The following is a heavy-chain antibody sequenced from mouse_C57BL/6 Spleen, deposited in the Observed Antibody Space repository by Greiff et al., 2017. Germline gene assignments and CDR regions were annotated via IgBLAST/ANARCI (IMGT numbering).Heavy chain of an antibody. D-gene: IGHD2-1*01. CDR1: GYTFTSYW. J-gene: IGHJ4*01. CDR2: IYPNSGST. CDR3: ARYYYGYYEGYSLDY. V-gene: IGHV1-64*01. Sequence: QVQLQQSGAELVKPGASVKLSCKASGYTFTSYWMHWVKQRPGQGLEWIGMIYPNSGSTNYNVKFKSKATLTADKSSRTAYMQLSSLTSEYSAVYYCARYYYGYYEGYSLDYWGQGTTVTVSS.